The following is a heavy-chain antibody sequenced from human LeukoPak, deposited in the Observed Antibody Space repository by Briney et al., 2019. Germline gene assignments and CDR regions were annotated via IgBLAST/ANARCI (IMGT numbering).Heavy chain of an antibody. D-gene: IGHD2-2*01. V-gene: IGHV4-34*01. CDR1: GGSFSGYY. Sequence: SETLSLTCAVYGGSFSGYYWSWIRQPPGKGLERIGEINHSGSTNYNPSLKSRVTISVDTSKNQFSLKLSSVTAADTAVYYCARDGSTSPYYYYYYGMDVWGQGTTVTVSS. CDR2: INHSGST. J-gene: IGHJ6*02. CDR3: ARDGSTSPYYYYYYGMDV.